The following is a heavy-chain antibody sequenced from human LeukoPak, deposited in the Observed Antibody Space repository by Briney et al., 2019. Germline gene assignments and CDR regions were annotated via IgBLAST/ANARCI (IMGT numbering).Heavy chain of an antibody. J-gene: IGHJ4*02. D-gene: IGHD6-13*01. CDR2: FDPEDGET. V-gene: IGHV1-24*01. CDR3: ARAHSSSWSNDSFDY. Sequence: GASVKVSCKVSGYTLTELSMHWVRQAPGKGLEWVGGFDPEDGETIYAQKFQGRVTMTEDTSTDTAYMELSSLRSEDTAVYYCARAHSSSWSNDSFDYWGQGTLVTVSS. CDR1: GYTLTELS.